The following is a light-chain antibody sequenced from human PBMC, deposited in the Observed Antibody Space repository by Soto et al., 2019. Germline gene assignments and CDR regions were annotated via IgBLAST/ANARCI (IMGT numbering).Light chain of an antibody. CDR2: GAS. V-gene: IGKV3-20*01. CDR1: QSVSSSY. J-gene: IGKJ2*01. CDR3: QQYGSSPYT. Sequence: ESVLTQSPGTLSLSPGERATLSCRASQSVSSSYLAWYQQKPGQAPRLLIYGASSRATGIPDRFRGSGSGTDFTLTISRLEPEDFAVYYCQQYGSSPYTFGQGTKLEI.